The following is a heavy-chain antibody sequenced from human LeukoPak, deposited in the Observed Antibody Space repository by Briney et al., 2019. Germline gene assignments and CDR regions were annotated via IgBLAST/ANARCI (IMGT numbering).Heavy chain of an antibody. D-gene: IGHD5/OR15-5a*01. Sequence: PGGSLRLSCAASGFTFSSYAMSWVRQAPGKGLEWVSAISGSGGSTYYADSVKGRFTISRDNSKNTLYLQMNSLRAEATAVYYGAKGQGVYENYYNYCMDVWGQGTTVTVSS. J-gene: IGHJ6*02. CDR1: GFTFSSYA. CDR3: AKGQGVYENYYNYCMDV. V-gene: IGHV3-23*01. CDR2: ISGSGGST.